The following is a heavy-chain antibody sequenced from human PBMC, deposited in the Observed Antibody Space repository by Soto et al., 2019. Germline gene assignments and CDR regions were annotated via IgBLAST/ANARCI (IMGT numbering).Heavy chain of an antibody. CDR3: ARDQGRIAAAGTGRNYYYGMDV. D-gene: IGHD6-13*01. CDR2: IYYSGST. Sequence: QVQLQESGPGLVKPSQTLSLTCTVSGGSISSGGYYWSWIRQHPGKGLEWIGYIYYSGSTYYNPSLKSRVTISVDTSKNQFSLKLSSVTAADSAVYYCARDQGRIAAAGTGRNYYYGMDVWGQGTTVTVSS. CDR1: GGSISSGGYY. J-gene: IGHJ6*02. V-gene: IGHV4-31*03.